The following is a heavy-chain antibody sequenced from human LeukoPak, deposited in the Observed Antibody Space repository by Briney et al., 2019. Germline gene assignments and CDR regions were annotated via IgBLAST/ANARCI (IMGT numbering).Heavy chain of an antibody. D-gene: IGHD6-6*01. V-gene: IGHV1-2*02. CDR3: ARDPGSSSSPFDY. J-gene: IGHJ4*02. CDR2: INPNSGGT. CDR1: GYTFTGYY. Sequence: ASVKVSCKASGYTFTGYYMHWVRQAPGQGLEWMGWINPNSGGTNYAQKFQGRVTMTRDTSISTAYIELSRLRSDDTAVYYCARDPGSSSSPFDYWGQGTLVTVSS.